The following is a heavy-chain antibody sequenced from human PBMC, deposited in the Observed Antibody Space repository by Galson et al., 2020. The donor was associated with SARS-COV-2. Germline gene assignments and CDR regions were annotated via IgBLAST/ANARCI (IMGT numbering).Heavy chain of an antibody. J-gene: IGHJ4*02. CDR3: AKFYCTTSCSHFDY. CDR1: GASISGNY. D-gene: IGHD2-2*01. V-gene: IGHV4-59*01. Sequence: SETLSLTCTVSGASISGNYWSWIRQPPGKGLEWIGYISYTGRTNHNPSLKSRVTISVDTSRNQFSLNLSSVTAADTAVYYCAKFYCTTSCSHFDYWGQGALVTVSS. CDR2: ISYTGRT.